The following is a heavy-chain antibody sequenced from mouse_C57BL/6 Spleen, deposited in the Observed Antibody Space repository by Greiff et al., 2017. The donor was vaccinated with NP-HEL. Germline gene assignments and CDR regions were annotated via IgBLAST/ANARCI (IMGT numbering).Heavy chain of an antibody. V-gene: IGHV1-20*01. CDR2: INPYNGDT. J-gene: IGHJ4*01. D-gene: IGHD1-1*01. CDR3: AKGPYGSSLYYAMDY. CDR1: GYSFTGYF. Sequence: EVKLQESGPELVKPGDSVKISCKASGYSFTGYFMNWVMQSHGKSLEWIGRINPYNGDTFYNQKFKGKATLTVDKSSSTAHMELRSLTSEDSAVYYCAKGPYGSSLYYAMDYWGQGTSVTVSS.